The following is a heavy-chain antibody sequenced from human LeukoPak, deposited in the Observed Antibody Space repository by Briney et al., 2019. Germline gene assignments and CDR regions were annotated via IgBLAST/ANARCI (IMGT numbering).Heavy chain of an antibody. CDR2: IKSRGDGETR. J-gene: IGHJ3*02. Sequence: GGSLRLSCAASGFTFGIAWMSWVRQAPGKGLEWVGLIKSRGDGETRDYAAPGKDIFIISRDDSKNTLYLQMNSLRTEDTAIYYCAAVGEWLSNAFNTWGQGTMVTVSA. CDR1: GFTFGIAW. V-gene: IGHV3-15*01. CDR3: AAVGEWLSNAFNT. D-gene: IGHD3-3*01.